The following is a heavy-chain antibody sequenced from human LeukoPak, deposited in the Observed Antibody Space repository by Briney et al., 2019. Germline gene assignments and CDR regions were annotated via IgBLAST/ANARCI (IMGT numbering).Heavy chain of an antibody. CDR3: ARDSPKGLYYYGSGSYYIFDY. V-gene: IGHV4-30-4*08. CDR2: IYYSGST. J-gene: IGHJ4*02. Sequence: SQTLSLTCTVSGGSISSGDYYWSWIRQPPGKGLEWIGYIYYSGSTYYNPSLKSRVTISVDTSKNQFSLKLSSVTAADTAVYYCARDSPKGLYYYGSGSYYIFDYWGQGTLVTVSS. CDR1: GGSISSGDYY. D-gene: IGHD3-10*01.